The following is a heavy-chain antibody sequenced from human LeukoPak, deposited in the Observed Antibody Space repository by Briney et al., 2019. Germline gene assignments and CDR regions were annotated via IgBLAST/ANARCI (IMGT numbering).Heavy chain of an antibody. D-gene: IGHD2-2*01. CDR3: ARVVFGGSTSAPVDY. J-gene: IGHJ4*02. CDR2: INPNSGGT. V-gene: IGHV1-2*02. CDR1: GYTFTGYY. Sequence: GASVKVSCKASGYTFTGYYMHWVRQAPGQGLEWMGWINPNSGGTNYAQKFQGRVTMTRDTSISTAYMELSRLRSDDTAVYYCARVVFGGSTSAPVDYWGQGTLVTVSS.